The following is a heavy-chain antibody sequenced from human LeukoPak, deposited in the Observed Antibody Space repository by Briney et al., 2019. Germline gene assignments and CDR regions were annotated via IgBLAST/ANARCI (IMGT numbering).Heavy chain of an antibody. Sequence: SVKVSCTASGGIFSSYAISWVRQAPGQGLEWMGRIIPILGIANYAQKFQGRVTITADKSTSTAYMDLSSLRSEDTAVYYCARDLPPYYFDYWGQGTLVTVSS. CDR3: ARDLPPYYFDY. CDR1: GGIFSSYA. V-gene: IGHV1-69*04. CDR2: IIPILGIA. J-gene: IGHJ4*02.